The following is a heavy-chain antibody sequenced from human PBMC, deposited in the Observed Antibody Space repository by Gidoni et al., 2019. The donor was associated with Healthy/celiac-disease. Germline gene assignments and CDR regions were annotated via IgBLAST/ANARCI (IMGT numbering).Heavy chain of an antibody. J-gene: IGHJ5*02. D-gene: IGHD3-3*01. CDR2: MNPNSGNT. CDR1: GYTFTSYD. CDR3: ARTATRSVLRFLEWLSDNWFDP. Sequence: QVQLVQSGAEVKKPEASVKVSCKASGYTFTSYDIQWVRQATGQGLEWMGWMNPNSGNTGYAQKLQDRVNMTRSTSISTAYMELSSLRSEDTAVYYCARTATRSVLRFLEWLSDNWFDPWGQGTLVTVSS. V-gene: IGHV1-8*01.